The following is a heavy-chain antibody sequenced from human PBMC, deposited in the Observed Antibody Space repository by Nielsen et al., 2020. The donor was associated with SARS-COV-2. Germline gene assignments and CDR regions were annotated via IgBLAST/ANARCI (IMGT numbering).Heavy chain of an antibody. CDR1: GFTFSSYA. V-gene: IGHV3-23*01. Sequence: GESLKISCAASGFTFSSYAMSWVRQAPGKGLEWVSAISGSGGSTYYADSVKGRFTISRDNSKNTLYLQMNSLRAEDTAVYYCAKDRVWSGYPYWGQETLVTVSS. CDR3: AKDRVWSGYPY. D-gene: IGHD3-3*01. CDR2: ISGSGGST. J-gene: IGHJ4*02.